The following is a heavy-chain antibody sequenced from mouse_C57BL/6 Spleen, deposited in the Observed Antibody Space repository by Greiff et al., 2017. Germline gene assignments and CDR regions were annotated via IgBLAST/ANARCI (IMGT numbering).Heavy chain of an antibody. CDR2: IHPNSGST. Sequence: QVQLQQPGAELVKPGASVKLSCKASGYTFTSYWMHWVKQRPGQGLERIGMIHPNSGSTNYNEKFKSKATLTVDKSSSTAYMQLSSLTSEDSAVYYCASRVTSYAMDYWGQGTSVTVSS. D-gene: IGHD2-5*01. V-gene: IGHV1-64*01. CDR3: ASRVTSYAMDY. CDR1: GYTFTSYW. J-gene: IGHJ4*01.